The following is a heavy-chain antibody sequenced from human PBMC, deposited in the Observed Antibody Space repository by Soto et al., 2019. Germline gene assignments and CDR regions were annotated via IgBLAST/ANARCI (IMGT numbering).Heavy chain of an antibody. CDR1: GYTFTSFG. CDR3: TRDSFFTPPARGTTDAD. D-gene: IGHD3-16*01. V-gene: IGHV1-18*01. CDR2: ISPESDKA. Sequence: VQLVQSGAEVKKPGASVRVSCKASGYTFTSFGLSWVRQAPGQGPEWMGGISPESDKATDAHKVQGRITMTTDTPATTANMDLKSRRSDDTAGYECTRDSFFTPPARGTTDADWGQGTLVSVS. J-gene: IGHJ4*02.